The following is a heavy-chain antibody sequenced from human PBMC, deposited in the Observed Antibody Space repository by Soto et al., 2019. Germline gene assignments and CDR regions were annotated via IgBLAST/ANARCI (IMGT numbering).Heavy chain of an antibody. D-gene: IGHD1-20*01. V-gene: IGHV3-74*01. CDR3: ARGIRGYYGMDV. CDR1: GFTFSSYW. CDR2: IKGDETGT. J-gene: IGHJ6*02. Sequence: GGSLRLSCAASGFTFSSYWMHWVRQAPGKGLVWVSRIKGDETGTDYADSVKGRFTISRDNGKNTVYLQMNSLRAEDTAVYYYARGIRGYYGMDVWGQGTTVTVSS.